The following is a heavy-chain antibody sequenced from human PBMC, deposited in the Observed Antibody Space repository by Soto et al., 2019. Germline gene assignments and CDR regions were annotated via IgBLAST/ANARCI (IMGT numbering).Heavy chain of an antibody. V-gene: IGHV1-69*13. CDR1: AGTCLSYA. J-gene: IGHJ4*02. CDR2: IIPIFGTA. CDR3: ARDSSSRGNN. Sequence: SVTVSCRTSAGTCLSYAISWVRQAPGQGLEWMGRIIPIFGTANYAQKFQGRVTITADESTSTAYMELSSLRSEDTAVYYCARDSSSRGNNWGQGHLVTVSA. D-gene: IGHD6-13*01.